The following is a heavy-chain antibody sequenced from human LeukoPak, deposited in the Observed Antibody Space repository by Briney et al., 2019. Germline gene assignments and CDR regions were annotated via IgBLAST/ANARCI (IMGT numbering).Heavy chain of an antibody. V-gene: IGHV1-46*01. D-gene: IGHD3-22*01. CDR2: INPSGGST. CDR1: GYTFTSYY. Sequence: ASVKVSCKASGYTFTSYYMHWVRQAPGQGLEWMGIINPSGGSTSYAQKFQGRVTMTRDMSTSTAYMELSSLRSEDTAVYYCARVADSSGYPDWYFDLWGRGTLVTVSS. J-gene: IGHJ2*01. CDR3: ARVADSSGYPDWYFDL.